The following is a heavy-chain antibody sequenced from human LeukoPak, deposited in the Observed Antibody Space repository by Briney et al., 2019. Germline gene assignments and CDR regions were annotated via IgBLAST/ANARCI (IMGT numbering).Heavy chain of an antibody. CDR1: GFTFSNYA. J-gene: IGHJ4*02. CDR2: TSNANGDT. D-gene: IGHD1-1*01. V-gene: IGHV3-23*01. Sequence: GGSLRLSCAASGFTFSNYAMSWVRQAPAKGQEWVSTTSNANGDTYYADSVKGRFTISRDNSKNTLYLQMNSLTGEDTAIYYCAKATGNLGNWGQGTLVTLSS. CDR3: AKATGNLGN.